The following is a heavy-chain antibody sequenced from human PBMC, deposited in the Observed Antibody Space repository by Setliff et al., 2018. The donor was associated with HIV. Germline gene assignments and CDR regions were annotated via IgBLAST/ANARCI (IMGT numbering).Heavy chain of an antibody. V-gene: IGHV4-4*09. CDR2: IYTSGST. CDR3: ARFPLLHKNAFDI. CDR1: GGPISSYY. D-gene: IGHD2-15*01. J-gene: IGHJ3*02. Sequence: SETLSLTCTVSGGPISSYYWSWIRQPPGKGLEWIGYIYTSGSTNYNPSLKSRVTISVDTSRNQFSLNLSSVTAADTAVYYCARFPLLHKNAFDIWGQGTMVTVSS.